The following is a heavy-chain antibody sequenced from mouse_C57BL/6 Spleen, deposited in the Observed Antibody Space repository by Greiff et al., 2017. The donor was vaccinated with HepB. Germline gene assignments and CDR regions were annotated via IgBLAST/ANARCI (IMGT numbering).Heavy chain of an antibody. CDR1: GFNIKDDY. Sequence: VHVKQSGAELVRPGASVKLSCTASGFNIKDDYMHWVKQRPEQGLEWIGWIDPENGDTEYASKFQGKATITADTSSNTAYLQLSSLTSEDTAVYYCTTLGYGYGFFAYWGQGTLVTVSA. CDR3: TTLGYGYGFFAY. CDR2: IDPENGDT. D-gene: IGHD2-2*01. V-gene: IGHV14-4*01. J-gene: IGHJ3*01.